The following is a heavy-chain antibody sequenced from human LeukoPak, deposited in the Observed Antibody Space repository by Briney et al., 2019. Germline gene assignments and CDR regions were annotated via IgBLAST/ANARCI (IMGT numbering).Heavy chain of an antibody. CDR2: IYYSGSA. Sequence: PSETLSLTCTVSGGSISSYYWSWIRQPPGKGLEWIGYIYYSGSADYNPSLKSRVTMSVDTSKNQFSLKLSSVTAADTAVYYCASTQYYYDSSGYYYVSHFDYWGQGILATVSS. D-gene: IGHD3-22*01. J-gene: IGHJ4*01. V-gene: IGHV4-59*08. CDR3: ASTQYYYDSSGYYYVSHFDY. CDR1: GGSISSYY.